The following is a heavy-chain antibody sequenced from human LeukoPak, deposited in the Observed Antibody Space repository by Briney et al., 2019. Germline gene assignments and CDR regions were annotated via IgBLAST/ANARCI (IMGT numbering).Heavy chain of an antibody. V-gene: IGHV4-39*07. Sequence: SETLSLTCTVSGGSISSSSYYWGWIRQPPGKGLEWIGSIYYSGSTYYNPSLKSRVTISVDRSKNQFSLKLSSVTAADTAVYYCARGVGYSGYESAGFDYWGQGTLVTVSS. CDR2: IYYSGST. CDR1: GGSISSSSYY. CDR3: ARGVGYSGYESAGFDY. J-gene: IGHJ4*02. D-gene: IGHD5-12*01.